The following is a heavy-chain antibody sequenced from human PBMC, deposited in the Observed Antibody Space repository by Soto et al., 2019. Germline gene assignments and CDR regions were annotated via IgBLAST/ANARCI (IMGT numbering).Heavy chain of an antibody. V-gene: IGHV1-18*01. D-gene: IGHD6-19*01. CDR2: ISAYNGNT. Sequence: QVQLVQSGAEVKKPGASVKVSCKASGYTFTSYGISWVRQAPGQGLAWMGCISAYNGNTNYAQKLQGRVTMTTNTSTCTAYMELRSLRSDDTAVYYCAGPQWLGPHSYYGMDVGGQGTTVTVSS. CDR1: GYTFTSYG. J-gene: IGHJ6*02. CDR3: AGPQWLGPHSYYGMDV.